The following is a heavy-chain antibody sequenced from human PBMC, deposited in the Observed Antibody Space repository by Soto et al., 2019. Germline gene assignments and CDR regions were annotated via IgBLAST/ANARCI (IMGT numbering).Heavy chain of an antibody. V-gene: IGHV3-72*01. D-gene: IGHD3-10*01. Sequence: EVKLVESRGGLVQPGGSLRLSCAASGFTFSDHYMDWVRQAPGKGLEWVGRSKNKADSYTTEYAASVKGRFTISRDGSKNSLFLQMNSLKTEDTAVYYCTVWGSGNDFGAAWGQGILVTVSS. CDR3: TVWGSGNDFGAA. CDR2: SKNKADSYTT. CDR1: GFTFSDHY. J-gene: IGHJ4*02.